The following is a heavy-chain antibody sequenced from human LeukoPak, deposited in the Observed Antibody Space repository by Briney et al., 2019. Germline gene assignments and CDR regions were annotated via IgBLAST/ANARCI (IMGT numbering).Heavy chain of an antibody. Sequence: SETLSLTCTVSGGTISSYYWNWIRQPPGKGLEWIGYIHYSGSTKYNPSLKSRVTKSVDTSKNQFSLKLSSVTAADTAVYYCARWYSSGWAFDYWGQGTLVTVSS. V-gene: IGHV4-59*08. CDR2: IHYSGST. CDR1: GGTISSYY. CDR3: ARWYSSGWAFDY. J-gene: IGHJ4*02. D-gene: IGHD6-19*01.